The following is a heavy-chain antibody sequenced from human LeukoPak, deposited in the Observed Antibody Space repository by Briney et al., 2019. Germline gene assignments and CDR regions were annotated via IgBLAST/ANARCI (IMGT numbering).Heavy chain of an antibody. D-gene: IGHD3-16*01. CDR3: AKGYGGVMTEFDY. J-gene: IGHJ4*02. V-gene: IGHV3-9*01. CDR1: GFTFDDYA. CDR2: ISWNSGSI. Sequence: PGGSLRLSCAASGFTFDDYAMHWVRQAPGKGLEWASGISWNSGSIGYADSVKGRFTISRDNAKNSLYLQMNSLRAEDTALYYCAKGYGGVMTEFDYWGQGTLVTVSS.